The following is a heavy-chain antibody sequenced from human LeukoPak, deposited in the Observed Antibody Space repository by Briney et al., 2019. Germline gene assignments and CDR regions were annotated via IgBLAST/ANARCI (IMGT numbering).Heavy chain of an antibody. V-gene: IGHV1-2*02. D-gene: IGHD4-23*01. Sequence: ASVKVSCKASGYTFTSYAMHWVRQAPGQGLEWMGWINPNSGGTNYAQKFQGRVTMTRDTSISTAYMELSRLRSDDTAVYYCARDVDYGGNPFDYWGQGTLVTVSS. CDR2: INPNSGGT. J-gene: IGHJ4*02. CDR1: GYTFTSYA. CDR3: ARDVDYGGNPFDY.